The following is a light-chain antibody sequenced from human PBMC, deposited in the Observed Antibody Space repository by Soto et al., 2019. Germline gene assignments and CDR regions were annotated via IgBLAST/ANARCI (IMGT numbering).Light chain of an antibody. J-gene: IGKJ1*01. Sequence: DIQMTQSPSTLSASVGDRVTITCRASQSISSWLALYQQKPGKAPKLLIYKASSLESGVTSRFSGSGSETEFTLTIRRLQTDDFATYYCQQYNSYPWTVGQGTKV. CDR2: KAS. CDR3: QQYNSYPWT. CDR1: QSISSW. V-gene: IGKV1-5*03.